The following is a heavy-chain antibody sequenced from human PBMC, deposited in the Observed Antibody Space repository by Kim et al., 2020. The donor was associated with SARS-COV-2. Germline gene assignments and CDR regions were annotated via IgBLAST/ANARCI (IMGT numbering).Heavy chain of an antibody. CDR1: GFTFSSYA. CDR3: ARARMSYSSSWY. J-gene: IGHJ2*01. V-gene: IGHV3-30*04. D-gene: IGHD6-13*01. CDR2: ISYDGSNK. Sequence: GGSLRLSCAASGFTFSSYAMHWVRQAPGKGLEWVAVISYDGSNKYYADSVKGRFTISRDNSKNTLYLQMNSLRAEDTAVYYCARARMSYSSSWY.